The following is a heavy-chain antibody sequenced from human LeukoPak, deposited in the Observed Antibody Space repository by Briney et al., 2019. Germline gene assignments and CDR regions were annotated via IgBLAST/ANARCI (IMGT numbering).Heavy chain of an antibody. CDR3: AKATRGSTWSFDY. V-gene: IGHV3-30*02. CDR1: GFTFSSYG. D-gene: IGHD6-13*01. Sequence: PGGSLRLSCAASGFTFSSYGMHWVRQAPGKGLEWVAFIRYDGSNKYYTDSVKGRFTISRDNSKNTLYLQMNSLRAEDTAVYYCAKATRGSTWSFDYWGQGTLVTVSS. CDR2: IRYDGSNK. J-gene: IGHJ4*02.